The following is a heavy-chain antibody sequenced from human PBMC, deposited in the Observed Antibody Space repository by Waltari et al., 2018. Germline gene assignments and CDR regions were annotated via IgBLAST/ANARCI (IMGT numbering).Heavy chain of an antibody. Sequence: QVDLVESGGRVVQPGGSLRLSCEASGFSFGDYGMNWGRQTPGRGLEWVGVISHDGDYKYYVDSVRGRFTLSRDNSKNTVYLEMNNLRTEDTAVYHCAKDMSKMTTFDYWGQGTLVTVSS. CDR3: AKDMSKMTTFDY. J-gene: IGHJ4*02. D-gene: IGHD4-17*01. CDR1: GFSFGDYG. CDR2: ISHDGDYK. V-gene: IGHV3-30*18.